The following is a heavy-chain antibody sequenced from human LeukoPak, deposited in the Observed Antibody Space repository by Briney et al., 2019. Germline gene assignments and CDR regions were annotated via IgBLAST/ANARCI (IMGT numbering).Heavy chain of an antibody. D-gene: IGHD6-19*01. V-gene: IGHV3-23*01. CDR3: TKDHGFYSSGWHPLFDH. CDR1: GFTFSSYA. Sequence: GGTLRLSCAASGFTFSSYAMSWGRQAPGKGLEWVSTISDSGSSTYYTDSVKGRFTFSRDNSKNTLHLQMNSLRAEDTAVYYCTKDHGFYSSGWHPLFDHWGQRT. CDR2: ISDSGSST. J-gene: IGHJ4*02.